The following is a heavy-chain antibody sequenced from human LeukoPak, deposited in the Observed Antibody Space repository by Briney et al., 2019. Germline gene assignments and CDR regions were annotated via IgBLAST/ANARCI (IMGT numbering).Heavy chain of an antibody. D-gene: IGHD4-17*01. J-gene: IGHJ4*02. CDR2: MSGSGGSI. Sequence: GGSLRLSCAASGFTFSSYAMSWVRQAPGKGLEWVSGMSGSGGSIYYADSVKGRFTISRDNSRNTLFLQMNSLRAEDAAVYYCARDYGKYFDYWGQGTLVTVSS. CDR1: GFTFSSYA. V-gene: IGHV3-23*01. CDR3: ARDYGKYFDY.